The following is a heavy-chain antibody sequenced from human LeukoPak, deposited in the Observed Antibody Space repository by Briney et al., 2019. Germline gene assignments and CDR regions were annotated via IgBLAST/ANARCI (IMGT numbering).Heavy chain of an antibody. CDR3: ARGRPNCSGGSCYSKGFDY. D-gene: IGHD2-15*01. J-gene: IGHJ4*02. Sequence: SQTLSLTYAISGDSVSSNSAAWNWIRQSPSRGLEWLGRTYYRSKWYNDYAVSVKSRITINPDTSKNQFSLQLNSVTPEDTAVYYCARGRPNCSGGSCYSKGFDYWGQGTLVTVSS. V-gene: IGHV6-1*01. CDR1: GDSVSSNSAA. CDR2: TYYRSKWYN.